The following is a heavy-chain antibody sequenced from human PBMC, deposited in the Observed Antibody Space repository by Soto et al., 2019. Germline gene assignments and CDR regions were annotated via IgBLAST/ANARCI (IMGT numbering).Heavy chain of an antibody. CDR1: GFTFSSYG. V-gene: IGHV3-33*01. CDR2: IWYDGSNK. Sequence: GGSLRLSCAASGFTFSSYGMHWVRQAPGKGLEWVAVIWYDGSNKYYADSVKGRFTISRDNSKNTLYLQMNSLRAEDTAVYYCARGELYDFWSGNRSDDYYYYYGMDVWGQGTTVTVSS. J-gene: IGHJ6*02. CDR3: ARGELYDFWSGNRSDDYYYYYGMDV. D-gene: IGHD3-3*01.